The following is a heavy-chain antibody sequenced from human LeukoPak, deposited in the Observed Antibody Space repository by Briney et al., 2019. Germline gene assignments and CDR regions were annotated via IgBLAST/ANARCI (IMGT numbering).Heavy chain of an antibody. CDR2: INSDGSST. Sequence: GGSLRLSCAASGFTFSSYGMHWVRQAPGKGLVWVSRINSDGSSTSYADSVKGRFTISRDNAKNTLYLQMNSLRAEDTAVYYCARDPGDYSISGWGYYYYYYMDVWGKGTTVTVSS. CDR3: ARDPGDYSISGWGYYYYYYMDV. D-gene: IGHD4-17*01. V-gene: IGHV3-74*01. CDR1: GFTFSSYG. J-gene: IGHJ6*03.